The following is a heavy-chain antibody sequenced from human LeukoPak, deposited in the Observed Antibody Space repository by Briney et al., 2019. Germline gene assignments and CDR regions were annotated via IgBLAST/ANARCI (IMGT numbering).Heavy chain of an antibody. D-gene: IGHD2/OR15-2a*01. J-gene: IGHJ4*02. V-gene: IGHV3-30*02. CDR3: ARDVKLTPFHY. Sequence: PGGSLRLSCAASGVTFSSHGMHWGRKGPGKGLGRVAFIQYDGSDKFYADSVRGRFTIYRDNSKNTLYLQMNSLRVEDTAVYYCARDVKLTPFHYWGQGTLVTVSS. CDR1: GVTFSSHG. CDR2: IQYDGSDK.